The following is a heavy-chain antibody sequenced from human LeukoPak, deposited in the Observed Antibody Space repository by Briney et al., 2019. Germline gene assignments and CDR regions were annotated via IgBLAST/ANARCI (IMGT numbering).Heavy chain of an antibody. J-gene: IGHJ3*02. V-gene: IGHV3-7*01. Sequence: GGSLRLSCAASGFTFSNYWMAWVRQAPGKGLEWVANINQDVSEKYYVDSVKGRFTISRDNAKNSLDLQMNSLRAEDTAVYYCAMAVTTLTRSDFDIWGQGTMVTVSS. CDR2: INQDVSEK. CDR1: GFTFSNYW. CDR3: AMAVTTLTRSDFDI. D-gene: IGHD4-17*01.